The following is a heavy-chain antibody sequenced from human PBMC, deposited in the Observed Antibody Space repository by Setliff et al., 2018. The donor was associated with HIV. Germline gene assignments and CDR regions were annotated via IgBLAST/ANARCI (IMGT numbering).Heavy chain of an antibody. CDR2: VATDGGST. D-gene: IGHD6-25*01. Sequence: GGSLRLSCAVSGFTFSNSAMSWVRQAPGKGLEWVSSVATDGGSTYYAASVQGRFTISSDNSKSVVYLQMNSLRAEDTAVYYCVQGGLSSGWGSFWGQGTLVTVSS. CDR3: VQGGLSSGWGSF. CDR1: GFTFSNSA. J-gene: IGHJ4*02. V-gene: IGHV3-23*01.